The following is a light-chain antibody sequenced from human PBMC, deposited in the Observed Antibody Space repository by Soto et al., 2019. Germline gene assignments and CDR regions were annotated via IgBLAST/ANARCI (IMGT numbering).Light chain of an antibody. Sequence: DIVMTQSPLSLSVTPGQPASISCSQSLLHSDGKTYLNWYVQKPGQPPQLLIYEVSNRFAGVPDRVSGSGSGTDFKLKISLVEAEDVGVYCCMQITQRPFTYGQGTNLEIK. CDR3: MQITQRPFT. J-gene: IGKJ2*01. CDR2: EVS. CDR1: QSLLHSDGKTY. V-gene: IGKV2D-29*01.